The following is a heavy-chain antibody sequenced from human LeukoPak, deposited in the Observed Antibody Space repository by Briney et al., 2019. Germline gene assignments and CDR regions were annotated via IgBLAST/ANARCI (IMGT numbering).Heavy chain of an antibody. D-gene: IGHD3-9*01. CDR2: ISAYNGNT. V-gene: IGHV1-18*01. CDR3: ARVLLRLRYLAITDYYYYMDV. J-gene: IGHJ6*03. CDR1: GYTFTSYG. Sequence: GASVKVSCKASGYTFTSYGISWVRQAPGQGLEWMGWISAYNGNTNYAQKLQGRVTMTTDTSTSTAYMELRSLRSDDTAVYYCARVLLRLRYLAITDYYYYMDVWGKGTTVTISS.